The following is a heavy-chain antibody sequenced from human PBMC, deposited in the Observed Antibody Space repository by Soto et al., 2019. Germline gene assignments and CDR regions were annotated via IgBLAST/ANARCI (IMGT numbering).Heavy chain of an antibody. J-gene: IGHJ6*02. D-gene: IGHD1-7*01. CDR3: AIGGSFNWNYATGMDV. V-gene: IGHV1-69*13. Sequence: LVKFYCKASGGTFSTYAISWLRQAPGQGLEWMGGIIPSFGSANYPQSFQGRVTISADESTSTAYMELSSLRSEDTAVYFCAIGGSFNWNYATGMDVWGQGTTVTVSS. CDR2: IIPSFGSA. CDR1: GGTFSTYA.